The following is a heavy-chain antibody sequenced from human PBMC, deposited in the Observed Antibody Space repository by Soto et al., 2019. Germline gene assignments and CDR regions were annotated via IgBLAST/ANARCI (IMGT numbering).Heavy chain of an antibody. V-gene: IGHV4-38-2*02. CDR2: IYHSGST. CDR3: ASRGGTYYDILTGYYYFDY. CDR1: GYSISSGYY. D-gene: IGHD3-9*01. J-gene: IGHJ4*02. Sequence: SETLSLTCTVSGYSISSGYYWGWIRQPPGKGLEWIGSIYHSGSTYYNPSLKSRVTISVDTSKNQFSLKLSSVTAADTAVYYCASRGGTYYDILTGYYYFDYWGQGTLVTVSS.